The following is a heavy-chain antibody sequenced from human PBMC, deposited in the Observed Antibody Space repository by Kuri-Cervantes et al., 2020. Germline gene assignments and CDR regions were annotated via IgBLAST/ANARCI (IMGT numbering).Heavy chain of an antibody. J-gene: IGHJ3*02. Sequence: ASVKVSCKVSGYTLTELSMHWVRQAPGKGLECMGGFDPEDGETIYAQKFQGRVTMTEDTSTSTAYMELRSLRSDDTAVYYCARDGGAVANDAFDIWGQGTMVTVSS. D-gene: IGHD6-19*01. CDR2: FDPEDGET. V-gene: IGHV1-24*01. CDR3: ARDGGAVANDAFDI. CDR1: GYTLTELS.